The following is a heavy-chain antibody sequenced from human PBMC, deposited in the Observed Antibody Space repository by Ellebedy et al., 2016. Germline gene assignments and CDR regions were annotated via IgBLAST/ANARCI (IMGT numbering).Heavy chain of an antibody. CDR2: ISAYNGNT. J-gene: IGHJ6*02. Sequence: ASVKVSCKASGYTFTSYGISWVRQAPGQGLEWMGWISAYNGNTNYAQKLQGRVTMTTDKSTTTAYMELSSLRSDDTAVYYCATTVEAVSYYYYGMDVWGQGTTVTVSS. D-gene: IGHD4-23*01. CDR1: GYTFTSYG. V-gene: IGHV1-18*01. CDR3: ATTVEAVSYYYYGMDV.